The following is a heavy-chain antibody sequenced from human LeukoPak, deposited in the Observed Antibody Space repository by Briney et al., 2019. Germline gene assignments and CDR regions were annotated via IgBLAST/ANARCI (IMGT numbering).Heavy chain of an antibody. D-gene: IGHD3-9*01. V-gene: IGHV1-46*01. CDR1: GYTFTSYY. CDR3: AREGPSYYDIVTDPEPDYYYYYGMDV. Sequence: ASVKVSCKASGYTFTSYYMHWMRQPPGQGLEWMGIINPSGGSTSYAQKFQGRVTMTRDTSTSTVYMELSRLRSEDTAVYYCAREGPSYYDIVTDPEPDYYYYYGMDVWGKGTTVTVSS. CDR2: INPSGGST. J-gene: IGHJ6*04.